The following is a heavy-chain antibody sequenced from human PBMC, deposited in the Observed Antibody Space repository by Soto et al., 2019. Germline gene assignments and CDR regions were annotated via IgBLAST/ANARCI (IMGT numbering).Heavy chain of an antibody. CDR1: GFTFDDYA. CDR3: ANLPLYGSGFDC. CDR2: ISWNGAAT. D-gene: IGHD3-10*01. Sequence: EVQLVESGGGLVQPGGSLRLSCAASGFTFDDYAIHWVRQAPGKGLEWVSGISWNGAATGYVDSVKGRFSISRDNTKNTLYLQMNSLRSEDTAMYYCANLPLYGSGFDCWGQGTLVTFAS. J-gene: IGHJ4*02. V-gene: IGHV3-9*01.